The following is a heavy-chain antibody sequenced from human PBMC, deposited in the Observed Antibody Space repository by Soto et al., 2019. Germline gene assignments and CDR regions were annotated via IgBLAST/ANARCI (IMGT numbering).Heavy chain of an antibody. CDR2: IYSAGSA. V-gene: IGHV3-66*04. Sequence: PGGSLRLSCAASGFTVSTYHMSWVRQAPGKGLEWVSVIYSAGSADFADSVKVRFTISRDNSKNTLYLQMSSLRAEDTAVYYCARLHSWRLGYFEYWGQGTLVTVSS. D-gene: IGHD1-20*01. J-gene: IGHJ4*02. CDR3: ARLHSWRLGYFEY. CDR1: GFTVSTYH.